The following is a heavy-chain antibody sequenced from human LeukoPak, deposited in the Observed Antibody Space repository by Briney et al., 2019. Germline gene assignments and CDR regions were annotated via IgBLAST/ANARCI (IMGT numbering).Heavy chain of an antibody. CDR2: ISYDGSNK. CDR1: GFTFSSYG. J-gene: IGHJ4*02. D-gene: IGHD5-12*01. Sequence: PGRSLRLSCAASGFTFSSYGMHWVRQAPGKGLEWVAVISYDGSNKYYADSVKGRFTISRDNSKNTLYLQMNSLRAEDTAVYYCAKGAYDYIEMGYFDYWGQGTLVTVSS. V-gene: IGHV3-30*18. CDR3: AKGAYDYIEMGYFDY.